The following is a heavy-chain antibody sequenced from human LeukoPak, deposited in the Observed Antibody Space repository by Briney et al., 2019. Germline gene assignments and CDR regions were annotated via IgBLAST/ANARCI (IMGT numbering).Heavy chain of an antibody. V-gene: IGHV3-48*02. J-gene: IGHJ4*02. CDR3: ARVPDGQITG. CDR1: GFTFSTYS. CDR2: ISSSGGII. D-gene: IGHD5-24*01. Sequence: GGSLRLSCAGSGFTFSTYSMTWVRQAPGKGLEWLSYISSSGGIIHYADSVKGRFTISGDNAKNSLYLQMNSLRDEDTAVYYCARVPDGQITGWGQGTLVTVSS.